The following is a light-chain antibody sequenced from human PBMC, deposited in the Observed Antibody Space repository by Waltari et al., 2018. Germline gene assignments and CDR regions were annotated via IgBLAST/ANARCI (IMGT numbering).Light chain of an antibody. V-gene: IGLV6-57*01. CDR2: END. Sequence: NFVLTQPHSVSESPEKTVAISCTRNNGSIAANYVQWYQQRPGSSPPIVMYENDQRPSWVSGRFSGSSDSSSNSASLTISGLRTDDEADYFCQSYDTSIRVFGGGTKLTVL. J-gene: IGLJ3*02. CDR1: NGSIAANY. CDR3: QSYDTSIRV.